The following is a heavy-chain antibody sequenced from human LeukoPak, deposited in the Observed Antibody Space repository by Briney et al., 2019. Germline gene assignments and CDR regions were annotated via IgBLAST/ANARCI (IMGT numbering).Heavy chain of an antibody. V-gene: IGHV4-34*01. CDR1: GGSFSGYY. CDR3: ARGTISGVSSSPGNFDY. CDR2: INHSGST. Sequence: SETLSLTCAVYGGSFSGYYWSWIRQPPGKGLEWIGEINHSGSTNYNPSLKSRVTISVDTSKNQSSLKLSSVTAADTAVYYCARGTISGVSSSPGNFDYWGQGTLVTVSS. J-gene: IGHJ4*02. D-gene: IGHD6-13*01.